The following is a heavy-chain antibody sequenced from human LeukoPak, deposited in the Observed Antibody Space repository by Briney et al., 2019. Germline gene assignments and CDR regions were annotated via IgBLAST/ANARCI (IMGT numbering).Heavy chain of an antibody. CDR1: GFTFSNAW. D-gene: IGHD2-2*01. V-gene: IGHV3-7*01. J-gene: IGHJ4*02. CDR2: IKQDGSEK. Sequence: GGSLRLSCATSGFTFSNAWLSWVRQAPGKGLEWVANIKQDGSEKYYVDSVKGRFTISRDNAKNSLYLQMNSLRAEDTAVYYCARDKSPGRTPTAMNYWGQGTLVTVSS. CDR3: ARDKSPGRTPTAMNY.